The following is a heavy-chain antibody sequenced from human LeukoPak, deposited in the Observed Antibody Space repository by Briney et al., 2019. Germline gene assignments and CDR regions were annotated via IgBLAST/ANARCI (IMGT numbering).Heavy chain of an antibody. Sequence: GGSLRLSCAASGFTFDDYAMHWVRQAPGKGLEWVSGISWNSGSIGYADSVKGRFTISRDNAKNSLYLQMNSLGAEDTALYYCAKDLQGSGRYYYGMDVWGQGTTVTVSS. V-gene: IGHV3-9*01. CDR3: AKDLQGSGRYYYGMDV. J-gene: IGHJ6*02. CDR1: GFTFDDYA. CDR2: ISWNSGSI. D-gene: IGHD3-10*01.